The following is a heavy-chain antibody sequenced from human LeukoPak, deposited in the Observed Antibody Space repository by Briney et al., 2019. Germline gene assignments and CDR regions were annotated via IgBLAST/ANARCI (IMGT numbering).Heavy chain of an antibody. V-gene: IGHV4-39*01. CDR3: AKSNGYGLIDY. Sequence: SETLSLTCAVSGASISSSNYYWGWVHHSPGKRLEWIGKIYSSGNTYYNASLKSRVTMYIDTSKNQFSLKLSSVTAADTAMYYCAKSNGYGLIDYWGQGTLVTVSS. CDR1: GASISSSNYY. J-gene: IGHJ4*02. D-gene: IGHD5-12*01. CDR2: IYSSGNT.